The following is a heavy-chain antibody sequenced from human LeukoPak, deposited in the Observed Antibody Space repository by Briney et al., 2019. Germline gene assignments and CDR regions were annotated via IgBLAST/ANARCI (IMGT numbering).Heavy chain of an antibody. CDR1: GFTFSLDW. CDR3: ARRYYETNVYDRHFDH. V-gene: IGHV3-74*03. CDR2: ISDDGSIT. D-gene: IGHD3-22*01. J-gene: IGHJ4*02. Sequence: PGGSLRLSCAAPGFTFSLDWMHWVRQAPGKGPVWVSRISDDGSITTYADSVKGRFTIFRDNAKSTMFLQMNSLRAEDTAVYFCARRYYETNVYDRHFDHWGQGILVTVSS.